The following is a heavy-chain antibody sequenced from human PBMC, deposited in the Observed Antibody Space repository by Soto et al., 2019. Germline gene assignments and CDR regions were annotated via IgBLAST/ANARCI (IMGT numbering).Heavy chain of an antibody. CDR3: ARGPPGAYIRHFDH. V-gene: IGHV4-59*01. Sequence: QVQLQESGPGLVKPSETLSLSCTVSGGSFSSYYWSWIRQPPGKGLEWIGYIYDSGSTNYNPSLKSRVTISVDPSKNQFSLNLTSGTAADTAMYYCARGPPGAYIRHFDHWGQGTLVTVSS. J-gene: IGHJ4*02. D-gene: IGHD2-21*01. CDR2: IYDSGST. CDR1: GGSFSSYY.